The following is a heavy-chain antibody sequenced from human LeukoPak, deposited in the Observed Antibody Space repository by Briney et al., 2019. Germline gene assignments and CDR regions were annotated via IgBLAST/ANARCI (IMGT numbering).Heavy chain of an antibody. J-gene: IGHJ4*02. CDR3: ARDTPYSTFGSFDY. CDR2: IKQDGSEK. D-gene: IGHD6-13*01. Sequence: GRSLRLSCAASGFTFSSYWMSWVRQAPGKGLEWVANIKQDGSEKYYVDSVEGRFTISRDNAKNSLYLQMNSLRAEDTAVYYCARDTPYSTFGSFDYWGQGTLVTVSS. CDR1: GFTFSSYW. V-gene: IGHV3-7*01.